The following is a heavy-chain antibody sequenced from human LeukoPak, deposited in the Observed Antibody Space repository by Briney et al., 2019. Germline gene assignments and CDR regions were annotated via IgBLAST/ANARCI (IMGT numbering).Heavy chain of an antibody. CDR3: AKDISPHGSGSYYSY. D-gene: IGHD3-10*01. V-gene: IGHV3-11*01. CDR2: ISSSGSTI. Sequence: GGSLRLSCAASGFTFSDYYMSWIRQAPGKGLEWVSYISSSGSTIYYADSVKGRFTISRDNAKNSLYLQMNSLRAEDTALYYCAKDISPHGSGSYYSYWGQGTLVTVSS. CDR1: GFTFSDYY. J-gene: IGHJ4*02.